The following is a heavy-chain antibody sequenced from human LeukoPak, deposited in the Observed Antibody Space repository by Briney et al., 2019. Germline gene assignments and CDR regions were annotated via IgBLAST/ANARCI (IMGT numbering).Heavy chain of an antibody. V-gene: IGHV3-48*03. CDR2: ISSSGSTI. D-gene: IGHD3-16*02. J-gene: IGHJ4*02. CDR3: ARDQNDYVWGSYRD. CDR1: GFTFSSYE. Sequence: PGGSLRLSCAASGFTFSSYEMNWVRQAPGKGLGWVSYISSSGSTIYYADSVKGRFTTSRDNAKNSLYLQMNSLRAEDTAVYYCARDQNDYVWGSYRDWGQGTLVTVSS.